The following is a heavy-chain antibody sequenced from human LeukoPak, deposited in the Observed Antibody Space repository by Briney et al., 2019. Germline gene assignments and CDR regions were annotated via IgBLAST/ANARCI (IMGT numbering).Heavy chain of an antibody. Sequence: GGSLRLSCTVSGFTLSSYEMSWIRQAPGKGLEWVSSIDYSGGSSYYADSVKGRFTISRDNAKKSLYLQMNSLRAEDTAVYYCARANDNYYYYYMDVWGKGTTVTISS. CDR2: IDYSGGSS. CDR1: GFTLSSYE. CDR3: ARANDNYYYYYMDV. V-gene: IGHV3-23*01. D-gene: IGHD3-9*01. J-gene: IGHJ6*03.